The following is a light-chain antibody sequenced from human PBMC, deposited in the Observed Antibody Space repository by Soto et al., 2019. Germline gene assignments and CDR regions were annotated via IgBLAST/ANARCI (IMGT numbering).Light chain of an antibody. CDR1: SSNIGAGYD. J-gene: IGLJ1*01. V-gene: IGLV1-40*01. CDR2: GNS. CDR3: QSYDSSLSGYV. Sequence: QSVLTQPPSVSGAPRQRVTISCSGSSSNIGAGYDVHWYQQLPGTAPKLLIYGNSNRPSGVPDRFSGSKSGTSVSLAITGLQAEDEADYYCQSYDSSLSGYVFGTGTKVTVL.